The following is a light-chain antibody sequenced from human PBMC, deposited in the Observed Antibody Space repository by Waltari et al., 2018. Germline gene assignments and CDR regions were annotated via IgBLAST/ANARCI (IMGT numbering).Light chain of an antibody. CDR1: QNIFKY. Sequence: DIQMTQSPSSLSASVGDRVTITCRASQNIFKYLYWYHQKPGKAPKLLISSASILQSGVPSRFGGSGFGTDFALTITGLQPEDFGTYYCQQTASAPITFGRGTKVDIK. CDR3: QQTASAPIT. CDR2: SAS. J-gene: IGKJ1*01. V-gene: IGKV1-39*01.